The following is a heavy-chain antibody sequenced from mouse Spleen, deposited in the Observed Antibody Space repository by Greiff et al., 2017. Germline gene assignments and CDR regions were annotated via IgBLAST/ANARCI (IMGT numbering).Heavy chain of an antibody. D-gene: IGHD2-14*01. CDR3: ARQRYDAYWYFDV. CDR1: GFTFSSYG. J-gene: IGHJ1*01. CDR2: ISSGGSYT. Sequence: DVMLVESGGDLVKPGGSLKLSCAASGFTFSSYGMSWVRQTPDKRLEWVATISSGGSYTYYPDSVKGRFTISRDNAKNTLYLQMSSLKSEDTAMYYCARQRYDAYWYFDVWGAGTTVTVSS. V-gene: IGHV5-6*02.